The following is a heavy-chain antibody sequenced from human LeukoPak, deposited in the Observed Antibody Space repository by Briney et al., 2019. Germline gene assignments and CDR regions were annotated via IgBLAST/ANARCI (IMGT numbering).Heavy chain of an antibody. V-gene: IGHV1-3*03. CDR1: GYTFTSYA. Sequence: GASVKVSCKASGYTFTSYAMHWVRQAPGQRLEWMGWINAGNGNTKYSQEFQGRVTITRDTSASTAYMELSSLRSEDMAVYYCARELPSPNDHHYFDYWGQGTLVTVSS. D-gene: IGHD1-1*01. CDR2: INAGNGNT. CDR3: ARELPSPNDHHYFDY. J-gene: IGHJ4*02.